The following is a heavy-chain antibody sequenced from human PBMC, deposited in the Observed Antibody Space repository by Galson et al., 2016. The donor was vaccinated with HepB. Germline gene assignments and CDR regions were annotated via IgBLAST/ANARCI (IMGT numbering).Heavy chain of an antibody. J-gene: IGHJ6*02. V-gene: IGHV4-31*03. Sequence: TLSLTCTVSGGSIRSTYHWSWIRHRPGKGLEWIGYIYSKGSTYYNPSFKSRLTISIDTSKNQFSLNLTSVTAADTAVYYCARGDYGMDVWGQGTTVTVSS. CDR1: GGSIRSTYH. CDR3: ARGDYGMDV. CDR2: IYSKGST.